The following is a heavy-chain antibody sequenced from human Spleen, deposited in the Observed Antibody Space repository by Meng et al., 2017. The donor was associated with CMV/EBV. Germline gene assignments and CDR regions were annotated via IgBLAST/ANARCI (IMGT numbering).Heavy chain of an antibody. V-gene: IGHV3-48*03. D-gene: IGHD3-9*01. CDR3: AKVGLPLVPTYHFDS. CDR1: GFIFSNSP. Sequence: GGSLRLSCAASGFIFSNSPMHWVRQAPGKGLEWVSYISRSGTTIYYADSVKGRFTISRDNSKKTVYLQMNSLRAEDTAVYYCAKVGLPLVPTYHFDSWGQGTLVTVSS. J-gene: IGHJ4*02. CDR2: ISRSGTTI.